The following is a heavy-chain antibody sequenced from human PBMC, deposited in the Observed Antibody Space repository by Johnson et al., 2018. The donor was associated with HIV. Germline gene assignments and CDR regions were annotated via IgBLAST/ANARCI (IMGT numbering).Heavy chain of an antibody. D-gene: IGHD2-21*01. CDR3: ARDSLDGEYAFDI. Sequence: VQLVESGGGLVQPGGSLRLSCAASGFSVSSNYMSWVRQSPGKGLEWVSVTYSGGSTYYADSVKGRFTISRDSYKNTLYLQMNSLRAEDTAVYFCARDSLDGEYAFDIWGQGTMVTVSS. V-gene: IGHV3-66*02. CDR1: GFSVSSNY. CDR2: TYSGGST. J-gene: IGHJ3*02.